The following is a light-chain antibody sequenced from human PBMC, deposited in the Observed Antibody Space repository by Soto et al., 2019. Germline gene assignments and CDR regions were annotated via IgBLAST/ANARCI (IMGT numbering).Light chain of an antibody. CDR2: GAS. Sequence: EIVLTQSPGTLSLSPGERATLSCRASQSVSSSNLAWYQQKPGQPPRLLIYGASNRATGIPDRFSGGGSGTDFTLTISRLEPEDFALYYCQQYGSSPITFGQGTRLEIK. CDR1: QSVSSSN. J-gene: IGKJ5*01. V-gene: IGKV3-20*01. CDR3: QQYGSSPIT.